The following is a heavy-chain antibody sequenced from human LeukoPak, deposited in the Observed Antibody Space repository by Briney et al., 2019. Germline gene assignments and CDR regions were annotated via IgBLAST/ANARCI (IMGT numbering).Heavy chain of an antibody. CDR2: IHNSGST. Sequence: GGSLRLSCAASGLTVSSNYMSWVRQAPGKGLEWVSGIHNSGSTYYVDSVKGRFTIPRDNSKNTLYLQMNSLRAEDTAVYYCARVDTAWNAFDIWGQGTMVTVSS. CDR1: GLTVSSNY. D-gene: IGHD5-18*01. V-gene: IGHV3-53*01. CDR3: ARVDTAWNAFDI. J-gene: IGHJ3*02.